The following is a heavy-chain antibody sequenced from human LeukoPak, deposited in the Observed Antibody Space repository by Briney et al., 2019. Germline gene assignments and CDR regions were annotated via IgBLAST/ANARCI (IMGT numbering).Heavy chain of an antibody. CDR3: AKDGLLRITMKHENGHFDY. CDR2: ISGSGGST. J-gene: IGHJ4*02. D-gene: IGHD3-22*01. CDR1: GFTFSSYA. Sequence: PGGSLRLSCAASGFTFSSYAMSWIRQAPGKGLEWVSAISGSGGSTYYADSVKGRFTISRDNSKNTLYLQMNSLRAEDTAVYYCAKDGLLRITMKHENGHFDYWGQGTLVTVSS. V-gene: IGHV3-23*01.